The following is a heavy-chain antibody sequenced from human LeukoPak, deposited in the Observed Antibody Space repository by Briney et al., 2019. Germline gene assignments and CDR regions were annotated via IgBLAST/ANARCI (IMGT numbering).Heavy chain of an antibody. V-gene: IGHV3-15*01. CDR3: TTSYYDSSGFRA. CDR1: GFSLNNAW. Sequence: GGSLRLSCAASGFSLNNAWMSWVRQAPGKGLEWVGRIKSKTDGGTIDYAAPVKGRSTISRDDSKNMVYLLMNSLKTEDTAVYYCTTSYYDSSGFRAWGQGTLVTVSS. CDR2: IKSKTDGGTI. J-gene: IGHJ4*02. D-gene: IGHD3-22*01.